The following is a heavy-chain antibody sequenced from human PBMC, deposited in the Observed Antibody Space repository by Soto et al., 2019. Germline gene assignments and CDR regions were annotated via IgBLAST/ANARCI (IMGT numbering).Heavy chain of an antibody. CDR3: ARYPNPTVAGLPFDL. Sequence: QPGGSLRLSCAASGFTFSIYWMSWVRHAPGKGLEWVAHTRQDGGQEYYVDSVKGRFTISRDNAKNSLYLQMNSLRVEDTAVYYCARYPNPTVAGLPFDLWGQGTLVTVSS. D-gene: IGHD6-19*01. CDR1: GFTFSIYW. CDR2: TRQDGGQE. J-gene: IGHJ4*02. V-gene: IGHV3-7*03.